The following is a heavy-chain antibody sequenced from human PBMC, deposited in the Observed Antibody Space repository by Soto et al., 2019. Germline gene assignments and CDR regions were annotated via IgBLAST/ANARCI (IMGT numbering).Heavy chain of an antibody. D-gene: IGHD3-22*01. V-gene: IGHV1-69*01. J-gene: IGHJ6*02. Sequence: QVQLVQSGAEVKKPGSSVKVSCKASVGTFSSYAISWVRQAPGQGLEWLGGIIPICGTANYAQKLQGRVTITEDESTGTAYMERSSLRSEDTDVYSCAIEWVDSYYYYGMDVWDHGPTDIVS. CDR1: VGTFSSYA. CDR2: IIPICGTA. CDR3: AIEWVDSYYYYGMDV.